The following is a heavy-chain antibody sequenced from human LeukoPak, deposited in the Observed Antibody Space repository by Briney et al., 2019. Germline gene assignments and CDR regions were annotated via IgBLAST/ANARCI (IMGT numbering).Heavy chain of an antibody. D-gene: IGHD3-22*01. J-gene: IGHJ5*02. CDR3: AKERAGYYYDSKGNWFDP. CDR1: GFTFSSYG. CDR2: IRYDGSNK. Sequence: QPGRSLRLSCAASGFTFSSYGMHWVRQAPGKGLEWVAFIRYDGSNKYYADSVKGRFTISRDNSKNTLYLQMNSLRAEDTAVYYCAKERAGYYYDSKGNWFDPWGQGTLVAVSS. V-gene: IGHV3-30*02.